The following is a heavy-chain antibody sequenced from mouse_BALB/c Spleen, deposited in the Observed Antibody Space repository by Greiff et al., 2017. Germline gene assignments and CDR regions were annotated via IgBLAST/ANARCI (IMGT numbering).Heavy chain of an antibody. CDR3: ARKYYGSSSFDY. CDR1: GYSITSDYA. D-gene: IGHD1-1*01. CDR2: ISYSGST. V-gene: IGHV3-2*02. J-gene: IGHJ2*01. Sequence: EVQLVESGPGLVKPSQSLSLTCTVTGYSITSDYAWNWIRQFPGNKLEWMGYISYSGSTSYNPSLKSRTSITRDTSKNQFFLQLNSVTTEDTATYYCARKYYGSSSFDYWGQGTTLTVSA.